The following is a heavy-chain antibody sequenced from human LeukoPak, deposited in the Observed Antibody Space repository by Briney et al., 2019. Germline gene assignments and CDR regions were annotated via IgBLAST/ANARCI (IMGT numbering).Heavy chain of an antibody. D-gene: IGHD3-16*01. V-gene: IGHV4-39*07. CDR1: GGSISSSSYY. J-gene: IGHJ4*02. CDR3: APNWRSSLN. CDR2: IYHSGST. Sequence: SETLSLTCTVSGGSISSSSYYWGWIRQPPGKGLEWIGSIYHSGSTYYNPSLKSRVTISVDTSKNQFSLKLSSVTAADTAVYYCAPNWRSSLNWGQGTLVTVSS.